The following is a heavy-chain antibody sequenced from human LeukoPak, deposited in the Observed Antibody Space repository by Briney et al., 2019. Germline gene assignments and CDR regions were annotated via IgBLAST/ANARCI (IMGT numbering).Heavy chain of an antibody. V-gene: IGHV3-48*01. D-gene: IGHD3-3*01. Sequence: PGGSLRLSCAASGFTFSSYSMNWVRQAPGKGLEWVSYISSSSSTIYYADSVKGRFTISRDNAKNSLYLQMNSLRAQDTAVYYCARDGRGPQDFWSRSAFDIWGQGTMVTVSS. J-gene: IGHJ3*02. CDR2: ISSSSSTI. CDR1: GFTFSSYS. CDR3: ARDGRGPQDFWSRSAFDI.